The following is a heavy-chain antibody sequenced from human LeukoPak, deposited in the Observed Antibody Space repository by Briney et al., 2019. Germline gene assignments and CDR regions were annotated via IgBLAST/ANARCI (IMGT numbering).Heavy chain of an antibody. V-gene: IGHV3-49*04. J-gene: IGHJ5*02. CDR3: TRNQYYDILTGYYGLGWFDP. D-gene: IGHD3-9*01. CDR2: IRSKAYGGTT. CDR1: GFTFGDYA. Sequence: GGSLRLSCTASGFTFGDYAMGWVRQAPGKGLEWVGFIRSKAYGGTTEYAASVKGRFTISRDDSKSIAYLQMNSLKTEDTAVYYCTRNQYYDILTGYYGLGWFDPWGQGTLVTVSS.